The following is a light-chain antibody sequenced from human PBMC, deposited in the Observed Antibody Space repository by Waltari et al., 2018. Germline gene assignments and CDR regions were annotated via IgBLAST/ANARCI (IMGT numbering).Light chain of an antibody. J-gene: IGLJ3*02. V-gene: IGLV2-11*01. CDR3: CSYAGAWV. CDR2: DVT. CDR1: GSYVGDYNV. Sequence: QSALTQPRSVSGSPGQSVTISCTGTGSYVGDYNVVSLYQQHPGKAPKLVIYDVTKRASGVPVRFSCTWSGTSASRTVSGRQPTDVADYYCCSYAGAWVFGAGTKLTVL.